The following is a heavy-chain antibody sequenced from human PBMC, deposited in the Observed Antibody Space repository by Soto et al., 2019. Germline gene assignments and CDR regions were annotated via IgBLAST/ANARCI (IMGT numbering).Heavy chain of an antibody. Sequence: GGSLRLSCAASGFTFSSYWMSWVRQAPGKGLEWVANIKQDGSEKYYVDSVKGRFTISRDNAKNSLYLQMNSLRAEETAVYYCARDERLGCSGGSCAGSQYGDYVWSYYYYYYMDVWGKGTTVTVSS. CDR2: IKQDGSEK. D-gene: IGHD2-15*01. CDR3: ARDERLGCSGGSCAGSQYGDYVWSYYYYYYMDV. V-gene: IGHV3-7*01. J-gene: IGHJ6*03. CDR1: GFTFSSYW.